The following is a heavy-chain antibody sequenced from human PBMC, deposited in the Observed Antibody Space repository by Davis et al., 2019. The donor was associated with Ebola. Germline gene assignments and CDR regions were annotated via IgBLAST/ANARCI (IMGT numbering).Heavy chain of an antibody. CDR3: AREAFDYYDSSGYYLFDY. D-gene: IGHD3-22*01. J-gene: IGHJ4*02. CDR1: GGTFSSYA. Sequence: AASVKVSCKASGGTFSSYAISWVRQAPGQGLEWMGGIILIFGTANYAQKFQGRVTITADESTSTAYMELSSLRSEDTAVYYCAREAFDYYDSSGYYLFDYWGQGTLVTVSS. CDR2: IILIFGTA. V-gene: IGHV1-69*13.